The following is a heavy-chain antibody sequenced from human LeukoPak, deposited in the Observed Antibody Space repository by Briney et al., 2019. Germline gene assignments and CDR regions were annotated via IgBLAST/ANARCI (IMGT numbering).Heavy chain of an antibody. D-gene: IGHD5-18*01. V-gene: IGHV4-30-2*01. J-gene: IGHJ4*02. Sequence: PSQTLSLTCAVSGGSISSGGYSWSWIREPPGTGLEWIGYIYHSGSTYYNPSLKSRVTISVDRSKNQFSLKLSSVTAADTAVYYCARDGDTAMFDYWGQGTLVTVSS. CDR1: GGSISSGGYS. CDR2: IYHSGST. CDR3: ARDGDTAMFDY.